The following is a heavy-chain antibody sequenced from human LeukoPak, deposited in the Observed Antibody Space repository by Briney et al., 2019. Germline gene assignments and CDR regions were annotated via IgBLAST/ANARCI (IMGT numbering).Heavy chain of an antibody. Sequence: SVKGRFVISRDQSKNSLFLQMNSLRTEDTALYYCARGRRGGLRSGELRDFFDYWGQGTLVTVSS. V-gene: IGHV3-30*09. D-gene: IGHD3-10*01. CDR3: ARGRRGGLRSGELRDFFDY. J-gene: IGHJ4*02.